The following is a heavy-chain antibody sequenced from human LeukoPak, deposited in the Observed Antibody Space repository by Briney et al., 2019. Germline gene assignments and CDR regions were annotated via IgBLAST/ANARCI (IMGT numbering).Heavy chain of an antibody. V-gene: IGHV1-18*01. CDR2: ISAYNGDT. J-gene: IGHJ1*01. Sequence: EASVKVSCKASGYTLTSFSVSWVRQAPGQGLEWMGWISAYNGDTDYAQKLQGRVTMTTDTSTNTAYMELRSLRSDDTAVYYCARGDCSGGSCFLPEYFQHWGQGTLVTVSS. CDR3: ARGDCSGGSCFLPEYFQH. CDR1: GYTLTSFS. D-gene: IGHD2-15*01.